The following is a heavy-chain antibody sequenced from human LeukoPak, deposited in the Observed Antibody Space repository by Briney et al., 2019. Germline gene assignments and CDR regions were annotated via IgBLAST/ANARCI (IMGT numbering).Heavy chain of an antibody. CDR2: IIPVFGTA. Sequence: GASVKLSCKASGGTFSSYAISWVRQAPGQGLEWMGGIIPVFGTANYAQKFQGRVTITADESTSTAYMELSSLRSEDTAVFYCARDRVVGLGIDNAFDIWGHGTMVTVSS. CDR1: GGTFSSYA. CDR3: ARDRVVGLGIDNAFDI. J-gene: IGHJ3*02. V-gene: IGHV1-69*13. D-gene: IGHD2-15*01.